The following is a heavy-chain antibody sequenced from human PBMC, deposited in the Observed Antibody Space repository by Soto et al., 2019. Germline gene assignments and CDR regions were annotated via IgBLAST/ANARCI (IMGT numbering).Heavy chain of an antibody. CDR2: ISSNGGST. J-gene: IGHJ6*02. CDR3: ARAGDYGGNYYGMDV. D-gene: IGHD4-17*01. Sequence: EVQLGESGGGLVQPGGSLRLSCAASGFTISRYAMHWVRQAPGKGLEYVSTISSNGGSTYYANSVKGRFLISRDNSKNTLYLQMGSLRAEDMAVYYCARAGDYGGNYYGMDVWGQGTTVTVSS. V-gene: IGHV3-64*01. CDR1: GFTISRYA.